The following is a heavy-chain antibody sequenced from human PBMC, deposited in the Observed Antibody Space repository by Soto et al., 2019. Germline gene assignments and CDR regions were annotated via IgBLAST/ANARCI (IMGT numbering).Heavy chain of an antibody. J-gene: IGHJ4*02. CDR2: ISGNSNYM. Sequence: GGSLRLSCAASGFTFSSYSMNWVRQAPGKGLEWVSSISGNSNYMYYADSVRGRFTISRDNAKNSLYLQMNSLRAEDTAVYYCAREMIGSGSYDYWGQGILVTVSS. D-gene: IGHD3-10*01. CDR3: AREMIGSGSYDY. V-gene: IGHV3-21*01. CDR1: GFTFSSYS.